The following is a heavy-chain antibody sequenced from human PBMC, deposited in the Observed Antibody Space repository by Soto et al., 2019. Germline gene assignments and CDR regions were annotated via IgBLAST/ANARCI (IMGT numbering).Heavy chain of an antibody. D-gene: IGHD1-26*01. Sequence: PGGSLRLSCAASGFTFSSYGMHWVRQAPGKGLEWVAVVSDDGGTKVYADFVKGRFTASRENSMGTLYLQMDSLRADDTAVYYCAREFQWELHAFDIWGQGTMVTVSS. V-gene: IGHV3-30*03. CDR2: VSDDGGTK. CDR1: GFTFSSYG. J-gene: IGHJ3*02. CDR3: AREFQWELHAFDI.